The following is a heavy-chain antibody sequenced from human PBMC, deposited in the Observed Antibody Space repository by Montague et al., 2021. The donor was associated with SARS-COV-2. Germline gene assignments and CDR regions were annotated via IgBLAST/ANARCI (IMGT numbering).Heavy chain of an antibody. CDR2: IFYSGTT. CDR1: GTSISSYF. J-gene: IGHJ3*02. D-gene: IGHD6-19*01. Sequence: SETLSLTCSVSGTSISSYFWSWIRQPPGQGLEWIGYIFYSGTTTYNPSLESRLTISVDTSSNHFSLKLRSVTAADTAIYYCARYEAVADAFNIWGQGTVVTVS. CDR3: ARYEAVADAFNI. V-gene: IGHV4-59*01.